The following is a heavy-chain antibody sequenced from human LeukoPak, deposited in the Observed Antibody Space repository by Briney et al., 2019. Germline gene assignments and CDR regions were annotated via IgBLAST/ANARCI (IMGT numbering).Heavy chain of an antibody. CDR3: ATDFSPYNWNPDAFDI. J-gene: IGHJ3*02. CDR1: GGTFSSYA. D-gene: IGHD1-20*01. CDR2: IIPILGIA. Sequence: EASVKVSCKASGGTFSSYAISWVRQAPGQGLEWMGRIIPILGIAIYAQKFQGRVTMTEDTSTDTAYMELSSLRSEDTAVYYCATDFSPYNWNPDAFDIWGQGTMVTVSS. V-gene: IGHV1-69*04.